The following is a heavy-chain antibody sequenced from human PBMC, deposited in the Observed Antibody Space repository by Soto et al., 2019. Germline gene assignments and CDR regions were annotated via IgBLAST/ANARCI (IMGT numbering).Heavy chain of an antibody. V-gene: IGHV3-21*04. D-gene: IGHD3-22*01. CDR1: GFTFSSYS. Sequence: PGGSLRLSCAASGFTFSSYSMNWVRQAPGKGLEWISSISSSSSYIYYADSVKGRFTISRDNSKNTLYLQMNSLRAEDTAVYYCAKDKLTYYYDSSGYYSYNWFDPSGQGTLVTVSS. CDR3: AKDKLTYYYDSSGYYSYNWFDP. J-gene: IGHJ5*02. CDR2: ISSSSSYI.